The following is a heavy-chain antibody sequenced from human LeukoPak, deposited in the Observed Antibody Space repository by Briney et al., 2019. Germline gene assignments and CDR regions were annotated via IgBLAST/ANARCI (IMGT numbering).Heavy chain of an antibody. Sequence: SETLSLTCAVYGGSFSGYYWSWIRQPPGKGLEWIGEINHSGSTNYNPSLKSRVTISVDTSKNQFSLKLSSVTAADTAVYYCAKGGGWWGSGFDYWGQGTLVTVSS. D-gene: IGHD6-19*01. V-gene: IGHV4-34*01. CDR2: INHSGST. CDR3: AKGGGWWGSGFDY. J-gene: IGHJ4*02. CDR1: GGSFSGYY.